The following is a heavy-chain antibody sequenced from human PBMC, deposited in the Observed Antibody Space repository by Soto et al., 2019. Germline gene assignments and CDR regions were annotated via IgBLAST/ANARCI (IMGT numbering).Heavy chain of an antibody. CDR2: IWYDGSSK. V-gene: IGHV3-33*01. CDR1: GFTFSSYG. D-gene: IGHD1-26*01. CDR3: ARPGPSELTFDY. J-gene: IGHJ4*02. Sequence: PGGSLRLSCAASGFTFSSYGMHWVRQAPGKGLEWVAVIWYDGSSKYYADSVKGRFTISRDNSKNTLYLQMNSLRAEDTAVYYCARPGPSELTFDYWGQGTLVTVSS.